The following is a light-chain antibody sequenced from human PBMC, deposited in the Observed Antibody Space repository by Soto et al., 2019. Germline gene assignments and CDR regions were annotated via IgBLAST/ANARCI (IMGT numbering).Light chain of an antibody. CDR3: QKCGSAPFT. J-gene: IGKJ4*01. V-gene: IGKV3-15*01. CDR1: QSVSSN. Sequence: IVMTQSPATLSVSPGERATLSCRASQSVSSNLAWYQQKPGQAPRLLIYGASTRATGIPARFSGSGSGTEFTLTISSLQPEDVATYYCQKCGSAPFTFGGGTKVDIK. CDR2: GAS.